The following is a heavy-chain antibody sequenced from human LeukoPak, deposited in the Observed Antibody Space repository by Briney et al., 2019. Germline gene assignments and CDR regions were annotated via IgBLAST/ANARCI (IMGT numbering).Heavy chain of an antibody. Sequence: GGSLRLSCAASGFTFSSYGMHWVRQAPGKGLEWVAVISYDGSNKYYADSVKGRFTISRDNSKNTLYLQMNSLRAEDTAVYYCAKDWFYYDSSGYLNDYWGQGTLVTVSS. CDR2: ISYDGSNK. V-gene: IGHV3-30*18. D-gene: IGHD3-22*01. CDR1: GFTFSSYG. CDR3: AKDWFYYDSSGYLNDY. J-gene: IGHJ4*02.